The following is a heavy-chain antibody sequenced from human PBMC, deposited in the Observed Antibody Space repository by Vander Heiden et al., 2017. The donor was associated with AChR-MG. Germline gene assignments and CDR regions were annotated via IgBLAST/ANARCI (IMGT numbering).Heavy chain of an antibody. CDR3: AGASGSNYMGGYYFDY. V-gene: IGHV4-31*03. CDR2: IYYSGRS. J-gene: IGHJ4*02. D-gene: IGHD3-10*01. CDR1: GGPVNSAAFY. Sequence: QVQLQESGPGLVKPSQTLSLTCTVSGGPVNSAAFYWGWIRQHPGKGLEWIGHIYYSGRSDYSPSLKSRVAISMDTSNHQFSLKLSSVTVADTAVYYCAGASGSNYMGGYYFDYWSQGTLVTVSS.